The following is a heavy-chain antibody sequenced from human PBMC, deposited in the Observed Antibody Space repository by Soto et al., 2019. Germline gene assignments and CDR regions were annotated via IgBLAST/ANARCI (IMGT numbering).Heavy chain of an antibody. D-gene: IGHD3-22*01. Sequence: SETLSLTCTVSGGSISSYYWSWIRQPAGKGLEWIGRIYTSGSTNYNPSLKSRVTMSVDTSKNQFSLKLSSVTAADTAVYYCARDSQDSSGYYPFDYWGQGTLVTVSS. V-gene: IGHV4-4*07. CDR2: IYTSGST. CDR3: ARDSQDSSGYYPFDY. CDR1: GGSISSYY. J-gene: IGHJ4*02.